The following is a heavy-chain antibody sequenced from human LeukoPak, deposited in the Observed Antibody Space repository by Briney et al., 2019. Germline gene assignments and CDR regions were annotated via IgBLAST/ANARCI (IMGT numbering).Heavy chain of an antibody. D-gene: IGHD3-22*01. CDR2: ISYDGSNK. J-gene: IGHJ5*02. CDR1: GFTFSSYA. Sequence: GRSLRLSCAASGFTFSSYAMHWVRQAPGKGLEWVAAISYDGSNKYYAGSVKGRFTISRDNSKNTLYLQMNSLRAEDTAVYYCARDLGQYYDTSDNWFDPWGQGTLVTVSS. CDR3: ARDLGQYYDTSDNWFDP. V-gene: IGHV3-30*04.